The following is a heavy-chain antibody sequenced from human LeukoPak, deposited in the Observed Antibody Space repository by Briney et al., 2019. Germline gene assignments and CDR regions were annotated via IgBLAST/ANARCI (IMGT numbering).Heavy chain of an antibody. D-gene: IGHD6-6*01. CDR1: GGSFSSYY. J-gene: IGHJ4*02. CDR3: ARGKAARSFSRAERGLDY. V-gene: IGHV4-34*12. CDR2: IIHSGST. Sequence: SETLSLTCAVYGGSFSSYYWSWIRQPPGKGLEWIGEIIHSGSTNYNPSLKSRVTISVDTSKNQFSLKLSSVTAADTAVYYCARGKAARSFSRAERGLDYWGQGTLVTVSS.